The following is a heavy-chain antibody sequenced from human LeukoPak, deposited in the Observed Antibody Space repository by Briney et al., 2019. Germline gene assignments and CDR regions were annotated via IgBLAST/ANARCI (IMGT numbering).Heavy chain of an antibody. Sequence: ASVTVSCKASGYTFTNHGISWVRQAPGQGLEWMGWISTNNGNTNYAQKLQGRVTMTTDTSASTAYMELRGLRSDDTAVYYCARNFYDSRGYSHFDHWGQGTLVTVSS. CDR1: GYTFTNHG. J-gene: IGHJ5*02. D-gene: IGHD3-22*01. V-gene: IGHV1-18*01. CDR3: ARNFYDSRGYSHFDH. CDR2: ISTNNGNT.